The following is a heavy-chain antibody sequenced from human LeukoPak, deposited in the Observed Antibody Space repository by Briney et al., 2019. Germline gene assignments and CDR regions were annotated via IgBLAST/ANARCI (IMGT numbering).Heavy chain of an antibody. D-gene: IGHD2-2*01. V-gene: IGHV3-49*04. CDR1: GFTFGDYG. Sequence: PGRSLRLSCTGSGFTFGDYGVSWVRQAPGKGLEWVGFIRSKPYGGTTEYAASVKGRFTISRDDSKSIAYLQMNSLRAEDTAVYYCAKDAAAGYCSSTSCYGVYWGQGTLVTVSS. CDR3: AKDAAAGYCSSTSCYGVY. J-gene: IGHJ4*02. CDR2: IRSKPYGGTT.